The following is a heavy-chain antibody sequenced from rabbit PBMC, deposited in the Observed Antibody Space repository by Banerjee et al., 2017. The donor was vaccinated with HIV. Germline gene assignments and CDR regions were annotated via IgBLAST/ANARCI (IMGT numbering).Heavy chain of an antibody. CDR1: GFSFSSAYD. D-gene: IGHD4-1*01. V-gene: IGHV1S47*01. Sequence: QEQLVESGGGLVKPGASLTLTCKASGFSFSSAYDMCWVRQAPGKGPEWIAYIYPDYGYTDYASWVNGRFTISLDNAQNTVFLQMTSLTAADTATYFCARGLARGSGWGNFNLWGQGTLVTVS. CDR3: ARGLARGSGWGNFNL. J-gene: IGHJ4*01. CDR2: IYPDYGYT.